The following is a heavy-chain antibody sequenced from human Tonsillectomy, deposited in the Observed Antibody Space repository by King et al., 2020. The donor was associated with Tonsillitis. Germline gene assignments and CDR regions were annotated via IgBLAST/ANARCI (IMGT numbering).Heavy chain of an antibody. D-gene: IGHD2-15*01. CDR3: AKDEGGDIVRAGGYGMDV. Sequence: VQLVESGGGLVQPGGSLRLSCAASGFTFSNYAMSWVRQAPGKGLEWVSVIYSGGFSTYYADSVKGRFTISRDNSKNTLYLQMNSLRAEDTAVYYCAKDEGGDIVRAGGYGMDVWGRGTTVTVSS. J-gene: IGHJ6*02. CDR1: GFTFSNYA. V-gene: IGHV3-23*03. CDR2: IYSGGFST.